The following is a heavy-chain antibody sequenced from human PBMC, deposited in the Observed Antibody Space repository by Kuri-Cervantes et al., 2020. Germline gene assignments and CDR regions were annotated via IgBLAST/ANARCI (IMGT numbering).Heavy chain of an antibody. V-gene: IGHV3-30*18. J-gene: IGHJ4*02. CDR1: GFTFSSYG. Sequence: GGSLRLSCAASGFTFSSYGMHWVRQAPGKGLEWVAVISYDGSNKYYADSVKGRFTISRDNSKNTLYLQMNSLRAEDTAVYYCAKAGDRWELLDYWGQGILVTVSS. D-gene: IGHD1-26*01. CDR2: ISYDGSNK. CDR3: AKAGDRWELLDY.